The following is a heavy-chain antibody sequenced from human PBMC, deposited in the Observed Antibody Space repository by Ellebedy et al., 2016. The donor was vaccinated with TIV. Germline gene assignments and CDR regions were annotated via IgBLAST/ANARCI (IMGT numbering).Heavy chain of an antibody. CDR1: GFTFSDHY. CDR2: TRNKANSYTT. CDR3: PRDGGVNQLDI. Sequence: PGGSLRLSCAASGFTFSDHYMDWVRQAPGKGLEWVGRTRNKANSYTTEYAASVKGRFTISRDDSTNSLYLQMNSLKTEDTAVYYCPRDGGVNQLDIWGQGTMVTVSS. D-gene: IGHD2-8*02. V-gene: IGHV3-72*01. J-gene: IGHJ3*02.